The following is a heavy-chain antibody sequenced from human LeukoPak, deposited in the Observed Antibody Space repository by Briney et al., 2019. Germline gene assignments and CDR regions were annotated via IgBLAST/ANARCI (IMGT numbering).Heavy chain of an antibody. CDR3: ASESPGVYDSSGYTFDY. Sequence: ASVKVSCKASGYTFTRYYMHWVRQAPGQGLEWMGIINPSGGSTSYAQKFQGRVTMTRDTSTSTVYMELSSLRSEDTAVYYCASESPGVYDSSGYTFDYWGQGTLVTVSS. J-gene: IGHJ4*02. V-gene: IGHV1-46*01. D-gene: IGHD3-22*01. CDR1: GYTFTRYY. CDR2: INPSGGST.